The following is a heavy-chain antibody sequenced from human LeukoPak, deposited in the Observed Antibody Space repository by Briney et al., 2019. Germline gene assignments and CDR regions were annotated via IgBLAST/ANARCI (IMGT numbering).Heavy chain of an antibody. D-gene: IGHD2-15*01. CDR3: ARPSYCSGGSCPGGYYGMDV. CDR2: INAGNGNT. Sequence: GASVKVSCKASGYTFTSYAMHWVRQAPEQRLEWMGWINAGNGNTKYSQKFQGRVTITRDTSASTAYMELSSLRSEDTAVYYCARPSYCSGGSCPGGYYGMDVWGQGTTVTVSS. V-gene: IGHV1-3*01. J-gene: IGHJ6*02. CDR1: GYTFTSYA.